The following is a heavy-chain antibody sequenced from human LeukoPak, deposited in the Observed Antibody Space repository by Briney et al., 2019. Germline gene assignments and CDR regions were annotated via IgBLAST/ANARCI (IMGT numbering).Heavy chain of an antibody. Sequence: GASVKVSCKASGYTFTSYGITWVRQAPGQGLEWMGWISAYNGNTNYAQKLQGRVTMTTDTSTTTAYMELRSLRSDDTAVYYCARDLSHYDSSGYYHIWGQGTLVTVSS. J-gene: IGHJ4*02. D-gene: IGHD3-22*01. V-gene: IGHV1-18*01. CDR1: GYTFTSYG. CDR2: ISAYNGNT. CDR3: ARDLSHYDSSGYYHI.